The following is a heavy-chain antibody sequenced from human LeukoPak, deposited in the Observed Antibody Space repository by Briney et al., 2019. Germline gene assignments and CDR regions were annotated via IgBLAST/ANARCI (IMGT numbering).Heavy chain of an antibody. V-gene: IGHV3-21*01. CDR1: GFTFSSYT. J-gene: IGHJ3*02. D-gene: IGHD3-10*01. CDR3: ARDRFFGSTMVRDIEAFDI. Sequence: GGSLRLSCAASGFTFSSYTMNWVRQAPGKGLEWVSSISSSSSYIYYADSVKGRFTISRDNAKNSLYLQMNSLRAEDTAVYYCARDRFFGSTMVRDIEAFDIWGQGTRVTVSS. CDR2: ISSSSSYI.